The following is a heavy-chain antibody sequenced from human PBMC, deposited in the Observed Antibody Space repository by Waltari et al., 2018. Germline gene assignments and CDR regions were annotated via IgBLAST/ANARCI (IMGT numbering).Heavy chain of an antibody. CDR2: IYYSGST. CDR1: GGSISSHY. V-gene: IGHV4-59*11. CDR3: ARWYGYGGSNFDY. Sequence: QVQLQESGPGLVKPSETLSLTCTVSGGSISSHYWSWIRQPPGKGLEWIGYIYYSGSTNDNPSLKRRVTISVDTSKNQFSLKLSSVTAADTAVYYCARWYGYGGSNFDYWGQGTLVTVSS. J-gene: IGHJ4*02. D-gene: IGHD2-15*01.